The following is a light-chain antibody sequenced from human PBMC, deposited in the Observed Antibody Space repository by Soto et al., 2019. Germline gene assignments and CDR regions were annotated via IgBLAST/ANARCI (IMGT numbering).Light chain of an antibody. J-gene: IGLJ1*01. CDR3: SSYTDRKHLV. CDR1: SSDIGGYNS. CDR2: DVT. V-gene: IGLV2-8*01. Sequence: QSVLTQSPSASGSPGQSVTISCTGTSSDIGGYNSVSWYQQHPGKAPKVMIYDVTKRPSGVPDRFSGSTSGNTASLTVSALQAEDEADYYCSSYTDRKHLVFGTGTKLTVL.